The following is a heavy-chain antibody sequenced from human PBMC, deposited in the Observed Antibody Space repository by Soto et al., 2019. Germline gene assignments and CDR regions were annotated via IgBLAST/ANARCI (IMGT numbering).Heavy chain of an antibody. V-gene: IGHV4-34*01. CDR1: GGSFSGYY. Sequence: QVQLQQWGAGLLKPSETLSLTCAVYGGSFSGYYWSWIRQPPGKGLEWIGEINHSGSTNYNPSLKSRVTISVDTSKNQVSLKLSSVTAADTAVYYCARGGGYDYIWGSYRSSYYFDYWGQGTLVTVSS. J-gene: IGHJ4*02. D-gene: IGHD3-16*02. CDR2: INHSGST. CDR3: ARGGGYDYIWGSYRSSYYFDY.